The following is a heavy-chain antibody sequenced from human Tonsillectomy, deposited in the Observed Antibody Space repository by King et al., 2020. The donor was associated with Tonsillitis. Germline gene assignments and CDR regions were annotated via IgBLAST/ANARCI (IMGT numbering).Heavy chain of an antibody. CDR3: TSRKQWLERDFDY. V-gene: IGHV3-73*01. Sequence: VQLVESGGGLVQPGGSLKLSCAASGFTFSGSAMHWVRQASGKGLEWVGRIRSKANSYATAYAASVKGRFTISRDDSKNTAYLQMNSLKTEDTAVYYCTSRKQWLERDFDYWGQGTLVTVSS. CDR1: GFTFSGSA. J-gene: IGHJ4*02. D-gene: IGHD6-19*01. CDR2: IRSKANSYAT.